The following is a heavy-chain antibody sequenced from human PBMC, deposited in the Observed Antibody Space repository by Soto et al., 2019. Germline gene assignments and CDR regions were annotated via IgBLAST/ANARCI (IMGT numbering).Heavy chain of an antibody. V-gene: IGHV5-51*01. CDR1: GYDFTTFW. D-gene: IGHD2-15*01. Sequence: GESLKISCQGGGYDFTTFWIAWVRQMPGKGLEWMGIVYPGDSETRYSPSFQGQVTISADKSTNTAYLQWTSLKASDTAMYYCARHGFVAAAPLWGSSCAFDIWGQGTMVTVSS. CDR2: VYPGDSET. J-gene: IGHJ3*02. CDR3: ARHGFVAAAPLWGSSCAFDI.